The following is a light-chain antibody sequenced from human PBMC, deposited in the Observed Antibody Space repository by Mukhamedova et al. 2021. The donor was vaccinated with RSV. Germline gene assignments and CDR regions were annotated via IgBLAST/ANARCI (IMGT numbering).Light chain of an antibody. CDR3: QRTNAVPLS. J-gene: IGKJ4*01. CDR2: SAS. Sequence: GRVPKLLIYSASLLESGVPSRFRGSGSRTEFTLTISSLQPEDFATYYCQRTNAVPLSFGGGTTVDIK. V-gene: IGKV1-9*01.